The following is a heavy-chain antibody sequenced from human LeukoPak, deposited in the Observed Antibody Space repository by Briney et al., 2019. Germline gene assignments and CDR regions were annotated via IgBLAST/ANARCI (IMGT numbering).Heavy chain of an antibody. CDR1: GFTFSNSD. J-gene: IGHJ4*02. D-gene: IGHD3-10*01. V-gene: IGHV3-30*03. Sequence: GRSLRLSCAASGFTFSNSDMHWVRQAPGKGLEWVALISDDGSNKYYGDSVKGRFTISRDNSKNMLYLQMNSLRAEDTAVYYCARHLLWFGELSGGFDYWGQGTLVTVSS. CDR2: ISDDGSNK. CDR3: ARHLLWFGELSGGFDY.